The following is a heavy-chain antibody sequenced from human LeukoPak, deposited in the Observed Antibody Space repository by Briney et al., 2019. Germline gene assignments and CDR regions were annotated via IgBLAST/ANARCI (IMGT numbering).Heavy chain of an antibody. Sequence: SETLSLTCTVSGGSISSSSYYWDWIRQPPGKGLEWIGSIYYSGSTNYNPSLKSRVTISVDTSKNQFSLKLNSVTAADTAVYFCARSSVVRGVIVKSQFDYWGQGTLVTVSS. V-gene: IGHV4-39*01. CDR1: GGSISSSSYY. J-gene: IGHJ4*02. CDR2: IYYSGST. D-gene: IGHD3-10*01. CDR3: ARSSVVRGVIVKSQFDY.